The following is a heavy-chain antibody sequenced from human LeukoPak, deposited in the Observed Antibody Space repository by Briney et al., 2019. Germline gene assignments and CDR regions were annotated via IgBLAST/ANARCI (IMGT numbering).Heavy chain of an antibody. V-gene: IGHV3-7*01. CDR2: IRQDGGEK. CDR3: ARDGTAAGLYFDL. Sequence: GGSLRLSCAASEFTFSNYAMSWVRQAPGKGLEWVASIRQDGGEKSYVDSVKGRFTISRDNTKSSLYLQINSLRAEDTAVYYCARDGTAAGLYFDLWGQGTLVTVSS. J-gene: IGHJ4*01. CDR1: EFTFSNYA. D-gene: IGHD6-13*01.